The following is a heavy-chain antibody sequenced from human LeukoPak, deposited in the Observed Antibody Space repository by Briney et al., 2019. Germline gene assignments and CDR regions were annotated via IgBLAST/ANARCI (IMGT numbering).Heavy chain of an antibody. J-gene: IGHJ5*02. CDR1: GGSISSYY. D-gene: IGHD6-13*01. CDR2: IYYSGST. Sequence: SETLSLTCTVSGGSISSYYWSWLRQPPGKGLEWIGYIYYSGSTNYNPSLKSRVTISVDTSKNQFSLKLSSVTAADTAVYYCARDGVEGIAAAGSKNHWGQGTLVTVSS. V-gene: IGHV4-59*12. CDR3: ARDGVEGIAAAGSKNH.